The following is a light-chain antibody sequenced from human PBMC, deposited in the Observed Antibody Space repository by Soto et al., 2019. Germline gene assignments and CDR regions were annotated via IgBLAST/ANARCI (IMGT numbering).Light chain of an antibody. J-gene: IGKJ1*01. V-gene: IGKV3-11*01. CDR2: DAS. Sequence: EIVLTQSPATLSLSPGERATLSCRASQSVSSYLAWYQQKPGQAPRLLIYDASNRATGIPARFSGSGSGTDFTLTIRSLEPKNFEFNSCNQRRTCPPRGTSGQGTKVE. CDR3: NQRRTCPPRGT. CDR1: QSVSSY.